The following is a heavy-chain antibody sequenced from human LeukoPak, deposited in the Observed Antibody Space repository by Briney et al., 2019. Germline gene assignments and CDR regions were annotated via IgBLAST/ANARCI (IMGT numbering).Heavy chain of an antibody. D-gene: IGHD3-10*01. CDR1: GGSISSYY. J-gene: IGHJ3*02. V-gene: IGHV4-59*12. CDR3: AKSNGYGLVDI. Sequence: SETLSLTCTVSGGSISSYYWSWIRQPPGKGLEWIGYIFYSGSTYYSPSLKSRVTISLDTSRNQFSLKLTSVTAADTAVYYCAKSNGYGLVDIWGQGTMVTVSS. CDR2: IFYSGST.